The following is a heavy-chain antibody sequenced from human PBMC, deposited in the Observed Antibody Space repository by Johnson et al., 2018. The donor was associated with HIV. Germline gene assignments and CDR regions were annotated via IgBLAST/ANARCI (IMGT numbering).Heavy chain of an antibody. CDR2: ISYDGSNK. V-gene: IGHV3-30*04. CDR1: GFTFSSYA. J-gene: IGHJ3*02. D-gene: IGHD1-26*01. CDR3: AKYGGHGTYFSAFEI. Sequence: QVQLVESGGGVVRPGGSLRLSCAASGFTFSSYAMHWVRQAPGKGLEWVAVISYDGSNKYYADSVKGRFTVSRDNSKNTLFLQMTSLRAEDTAVYYCAKYGGHGTYFSAFEIWGQGTKVTVSS.